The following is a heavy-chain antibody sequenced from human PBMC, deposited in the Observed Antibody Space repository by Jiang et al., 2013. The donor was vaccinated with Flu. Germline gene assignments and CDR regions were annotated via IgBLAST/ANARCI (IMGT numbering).Heavy chain of an antibody. D-gene: IGHD2-8*01. CDR1: GDSVSNNSAV. CDR3: ARGMVYAIDV. J-gene: IGHJ6*02. Sequence: QTLSLTCAISGDSVSNNSAVWDWIRQSPSRGLEWLGKTYYKSKWYVESAVSVKSRITITADTSKNQFSLHLNSVTPEDTAVYYCARGMVYAIDVWGQGTTVTVSS. CDR2: TYYKSKWYV. V-gene: IGHV6-1*01.